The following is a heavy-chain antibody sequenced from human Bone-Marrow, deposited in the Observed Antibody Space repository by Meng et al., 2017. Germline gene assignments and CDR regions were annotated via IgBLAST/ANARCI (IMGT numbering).Heavy chain of an antibody. CDR1: GGSLRNHA. J-gene: IGHJ4*02. V-gene: IGHV1-69*05. Sequence: SVKVSCKASGGSLRNHAVSWVRHAPGQGLEWLGGINAVFGTTNYAQKFQGRVTITTDESTSTVYMELTRLTSEDTAVYFCARKVGNCISTTCYSLDYWGQGTLVTVSS. CDR2: INAVFGTT. CDR3: ARKVGNCISTTCYSLDY. D-gene: IGHD2-2*01.